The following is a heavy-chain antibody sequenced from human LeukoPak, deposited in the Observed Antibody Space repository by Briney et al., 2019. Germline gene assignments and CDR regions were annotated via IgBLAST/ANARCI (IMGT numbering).Heavy chain of an antibody. CDR1: GGSISSYY. CDR3: ATTYSSSWGYYYYGMDV. D-gene: IGHD6-13*01. J-gene: IGHJ6*02. Sequence: SETLSLTCSVSGGSISSYYWSWIRQPPGKGLEWIGYIYYSGSTNYNPSLKNRVTISVDTSKNQFSLKLSSVTAADPAVYYCATTYSSSWGYYYYGMDVWGQGTTVTVSS. CDR2: IYYSGST. V-gene: IGHV4-59*08.